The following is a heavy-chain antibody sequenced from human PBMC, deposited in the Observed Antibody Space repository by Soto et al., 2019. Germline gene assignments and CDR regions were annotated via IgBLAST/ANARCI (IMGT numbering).Heavy chain of an antibody. CDR3: ARNGDSSDYRGWFDP. CDR1: GFTVSSNY. CDR2: SYSGGTT. V-gene: IGHV3-66*01. Sequence: EVQLVESGGGLVQPGGSLRLSCAASGFTVSSNYMSWVRQAPGKGLEWVSVSYSGGTTNYGDSVKGRFTISRENSKNTLYLQMNSLRAEDTAVYYCARNGDSSDYRGWFDPWGQGTLVTVSS. J-gene: IGHJ5*02. D-gene: IGHD3-22*01.